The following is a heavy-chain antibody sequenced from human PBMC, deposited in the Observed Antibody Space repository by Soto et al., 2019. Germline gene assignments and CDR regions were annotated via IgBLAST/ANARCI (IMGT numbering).Heavy chain of an antibody. Sequence: SLRLSCAASGFTFSSHGMHWIRQAPGKGLEWVAVIPYDGSHQYYADSVKGRFSISRDNSKNTLYLQMNSPRAEDTAVYYCAKLRVLEWEVQESDYWGQGTLVTVSS. CDR1: GFTFSSHG. CDR2: IPYDGSHQ. CDR3: AKLRVLEWEVQESDY. J-gene: IGHJ4*02. V-gene: IGHV3-30*18. D-gene: IGHD3-3*01.